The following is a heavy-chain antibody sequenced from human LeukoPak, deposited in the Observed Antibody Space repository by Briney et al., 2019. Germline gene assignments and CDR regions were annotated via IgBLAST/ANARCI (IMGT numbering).Heavy chain of an antibody. V-gene: IGHV4-4*09. J-gene: IGHJ4*02. CDR3: ARHKGGRYSGIYLDY. CDR2: IYTSGST. Sequence: SETLSLTCNVSGASINSNYWSWIRQPPGKGLEWIGYIYTSGSTNYNPSLKRGVTISVDTSRNQFSLKLTSGTAADTAVYYCARHKGGRYSGIYLDYWGQATLVTVSS. CDR1: GASINSNY. D-gene: IGHD1-26*01.